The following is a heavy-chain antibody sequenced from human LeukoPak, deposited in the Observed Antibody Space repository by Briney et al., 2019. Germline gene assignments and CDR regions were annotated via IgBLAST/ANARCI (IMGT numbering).Heavy chain of an antibody. V-gene: IGHV4-61*02. CDR3: ARDRGITTARGVPSWFDP. J-gene: IGHJ5*02. Sequence: PSETLSLTCTVSGGSISSSNYYWTWIRPPAGKGLEWIGRIYTTGSPSHSPSLKSRVTISVDTSSNQFSLKLTSVSAAETAVYYCARDRGITTARGVPSWFDPWGQGTLVTVSS. D-gene: IGHD3-10*01. CDR1: GGSISSSNYY. CDR2: IYTTGSP.